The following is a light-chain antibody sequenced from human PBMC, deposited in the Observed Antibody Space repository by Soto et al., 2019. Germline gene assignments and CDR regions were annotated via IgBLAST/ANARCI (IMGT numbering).Light chain of an antibody. CDR3: PQYGTSRWT. Sequence: EIVLTQSPATLSLSPGERATLSCGASQNVSNSYLAWYQQKPGLAPRLLIYDASSRAIGIPDRFSGSGSGADFTLTMSRLEPEEFAEYYCPQYGTSRWTLGQGTNVGIK. CDR2: DAS. V-gene: IGKV3D-20*01. J-gene: IGKJ1*01. CDR1: QNVSNSY.